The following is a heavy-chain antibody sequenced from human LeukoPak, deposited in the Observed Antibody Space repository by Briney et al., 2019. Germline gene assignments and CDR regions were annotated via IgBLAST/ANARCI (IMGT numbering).Heavy chain of an antibody. CDR3: AKGGGSSSWYGPDY. J-gene: IGHJ4*02. CDR2: IWYDGSNK. V-gene: IGHV3-33*06. Sequence: GGSLRLSCTASGFTFSDYGMHWVRQPPGKGLEWVAIIWYDGSNKKYEDSVKGRFTISRDNSKNTLYLQMNSLRAEDTAVYYCAKGGGSSSWYGPDYWGRGTLVTVSS. D-gene: IGHD6-13*01. CDR1: GFTFSDYG.